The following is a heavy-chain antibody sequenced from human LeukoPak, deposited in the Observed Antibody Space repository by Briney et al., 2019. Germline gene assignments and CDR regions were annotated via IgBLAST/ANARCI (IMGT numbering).Heavy chain of an antibody. Sequence: GGSLRLSCAASGFTFSSYEMNWVRQAPGKGLEWVSYISSSGSTIYYADSVKGRFTISRDNAKNSLYLQMNSLRAEDTAVYYCARYCSGGSCFFGIDYWGQGTLVTVSS. CDR3: ARYCSGGSCFFGIDY. D-gene: IGHD2-15*01. J-gene: IGHJ4*02. V-gene: IGHV3-48*03. CDR2: ISSSGSTI. CDR1: GFTFSSYE.